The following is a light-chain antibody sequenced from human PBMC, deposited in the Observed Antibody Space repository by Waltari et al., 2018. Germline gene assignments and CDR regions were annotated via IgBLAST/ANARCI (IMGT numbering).Light chain of an antibody. CDR3: SSWDDSLNGPV. J-gene: IGLJ3*02. CDR1: TSNIGTNT. CDR2: RNN. V-gene: IGLV1-44*01. Sequence: QSVLTQPPSTSGTPGQRVIISCSGSTSNIGTNTVNWYRQLPGTAPKVLIYRNNPRPSGVPDRFSGSKSGTSASLAISGLQSADEATYYCSSWDDSLNGPVFGGGTKLTVL.